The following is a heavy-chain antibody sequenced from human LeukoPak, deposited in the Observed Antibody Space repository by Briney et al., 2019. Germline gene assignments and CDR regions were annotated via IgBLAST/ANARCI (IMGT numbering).Heavy chain of an antibody. CDR1: GGSISSSSYY. D-gene: IGHD3-9*01. CDR3: ARGNILTGYCFDF. V-gene: IGHV4-39*07. J-gene: IGHJ4*02. CDR2: IYYSGST. Sequence: PSETLSLTCTVSGGSISSSSYYWGWIRQPPGTGLEWIGSIYYSGSTYYNPSLKSRATISTDTSKNQFSLRLSSVTAADTAVYYCARGNILTGYCFDFWGQGALVTVSS.